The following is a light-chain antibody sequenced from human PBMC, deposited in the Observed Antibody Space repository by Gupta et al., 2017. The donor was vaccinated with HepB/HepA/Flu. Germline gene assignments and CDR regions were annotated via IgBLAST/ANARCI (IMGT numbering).Light chain of an antibody. CDR2: TAS. CDR1: QSIRNY. J-gene: IGKJ2*01. Sequence: IQMTQSPSSLSASVGDRVTITCRASQSIRNYLNWYQQKPGKAPKLLIYTASSLQSGVPSTFSGIGSGTDFTLTISSLQPEDFASYFCQQSYSFPFTFGQGTKLEIK. CDR3: QQSYSFPFT. V-gene: IGKV1-39*01.